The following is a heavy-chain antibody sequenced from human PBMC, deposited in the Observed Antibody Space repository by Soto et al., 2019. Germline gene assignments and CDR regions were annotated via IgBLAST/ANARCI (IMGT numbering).Heavy chain of an antibody. CDR2: ISHSGTYT. CDR3: ARVPISRGSGWYDFDF. J-gene: IGHJ4*02. Sequence: QVQLVESGGGLVKPGGSLRLSCAASGFTFSDYYMSWIRQAPGKGLEWVSYISHSGTYTNYADSEKGRFTISRDNAKNSLYLQMNSLRAEDTAVFYCARVPISRGSGWYDFDFWGQGTVVTVSS. D-gene: IGHD6-13*01. CDR1: GFTFSDYY. V-gene: IGHV3-11*06.